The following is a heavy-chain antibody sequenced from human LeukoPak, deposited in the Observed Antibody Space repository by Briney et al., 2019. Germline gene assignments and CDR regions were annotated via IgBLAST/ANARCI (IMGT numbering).Heavy chain of an antibody. CDR1: GFTFSNYW. CDR3: ARVSGSYPDDAFDI. CDR2: INSDGSST. V-gene: IGHV3-74*01. D-gene: IGHD1-26*01. Sequence: GGSLRLSCAASGFTFSNYWMHWVRQAPGKGLVWVSRINSDGSSTSYADSVKGRFTISRDNAKNTLYLQMNSLRAEDTAVYYCARVSGSYPDDAFDIWGQGTMVTVSS. J-gene: IGHJ3*02.